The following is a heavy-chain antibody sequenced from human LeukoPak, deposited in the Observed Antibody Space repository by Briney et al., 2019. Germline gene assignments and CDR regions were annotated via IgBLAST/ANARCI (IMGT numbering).Heavy chain of an antibody. CDR2: ISYDGSNK. CDR1: GFTFSAYA. Sequence: PGGSLRLSCAASGFTFSAYAMHWVRQAPGKGLEWVAVISYDGSNKYYADSVKGRFTISGDKSKDILYLQMNSLRPEDTAVYYCARGPGPIAAAKNPFDIWGQGTMVTVSS. J-gene: IGHJ3*02. V-gene: IGHV3-30*01. CDR3: ARGPGPIAAAKNPFDI. D-gene: IGHD6-13*01.